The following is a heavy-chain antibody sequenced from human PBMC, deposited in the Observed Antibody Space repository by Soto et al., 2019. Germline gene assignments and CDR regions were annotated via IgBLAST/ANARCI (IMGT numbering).Heavy chain of an antibody. D-gene: IGHD1-1*01. CDR2: IYYSGSS. Sequence: SETLSLTCTVSGGSITSSEYYWAWIRQPPGKGLQFVGTIYYSGSSYSNPSLKSRLSMSVDTSKNQFSLTMKSVTAADTGVYYCASHPLNWSDADSWGHGVLVTVPS. V-gene: IGHV4-39*01. CDR1: GGSITSSEYY. CDR3: ASHPLNWSDADS. J-gene: IGHJ5*01.